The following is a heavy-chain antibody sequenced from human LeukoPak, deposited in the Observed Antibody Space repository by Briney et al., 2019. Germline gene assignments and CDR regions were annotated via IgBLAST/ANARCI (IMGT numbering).Heavy chain of an antibody. CDR1: GGSFSGYY. Sequence: SETLSLTCAVYGGSFSGYYWSWIRQPPGEGLEWIGEINHSGSTNNNPSLKSRVTISVDTSKNQFSLILNSVTAADTAVYYCARARRGGQSRPFDYWGQGTLVTVSS. J-gene: IGHJ4*02. V-gene: IGHV4-34*01. CDR3: ARARRGGQSRPFDY. CDR2: INHSGST. D-gene: IGHD3-10*01.